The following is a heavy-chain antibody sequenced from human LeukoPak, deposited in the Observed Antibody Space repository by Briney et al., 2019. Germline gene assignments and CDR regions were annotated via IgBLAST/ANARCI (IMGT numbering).Heavy chain of an antibody. D-gene: IGHD3-9*01. CDR3: AGEMTGYYDY. V-gene: IGHV3-33*01. J-gene: IGHJ4*02. Sequence: GGSLRLSCAASGFTFSSYAMHWVRQPPGKGLEWVAVIWFDGSHTYYVDSVKGRFIISRDNSKNTLYLQMNSLRAEDTAVYYCAGEMTGYYDYWGQGSRVTVSS. CDR2: IWFDGSHT. CDR1: GFTFSSYA.